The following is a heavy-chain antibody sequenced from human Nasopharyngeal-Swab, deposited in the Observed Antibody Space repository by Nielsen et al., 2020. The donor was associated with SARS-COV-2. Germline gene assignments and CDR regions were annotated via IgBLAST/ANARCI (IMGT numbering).Heavy chain of an antibody. J-gene: IGHJ6*03. CDR2: ISSSSSTI. CDR1: GFTFSSYS. CDR3: ARTLSASYMDV. Sequence: GESLKISCAASGFTFSSYSMNWVRQAPGKGLEWVSYISSSSSTIYYADSVKGRFTISRDNAKNSLYLQMNSLRAEDTAVYYCARTLSASYMDVWGKGTTVIVSS. V-gene: IGHV3-48*01.